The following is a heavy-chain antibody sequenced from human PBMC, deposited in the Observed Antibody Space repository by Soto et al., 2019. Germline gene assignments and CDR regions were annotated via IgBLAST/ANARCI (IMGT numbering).Heavy chain of an antibody. CDR2: ISGRSSAI. CDR3: AKEMGDYYDSSGSWFDP. V-gene: IGHV3-48*01. Sequence: EVQLVESGGGLVQPGGSLRLSCAASGFTFSTYSLTWVRQAPGKGLEWVSYISGRSSAIYYADSVKGRFTISRDNAKNSLYLQMNSLRAEDTALYFCAKEMGDYYDSSGSWFDPWGQGTLVTVSS. CDR1: GFTFSTYS. D-gene: IGHD3-22*01. J-gene: IGHJ5*02.